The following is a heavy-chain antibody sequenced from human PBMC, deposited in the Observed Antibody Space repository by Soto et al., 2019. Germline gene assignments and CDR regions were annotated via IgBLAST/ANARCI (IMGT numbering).Heavy chain of an antibody. J-gene: IGHJ4*02. CDR3: ARIEMASIK. CDR1: GASIRSGGYY. CDR2: IYYTGST. V-gene: IGHV4-31*03. Sequence: SSETLSLTCSVSGASIRSGGYYWSWLRQSPGKGLEWIGHIYYTGSTFYSPSLKSRLTISLDTSKNQFSLDLRSVTAADTAMYHCARIEMASIKWGRGTLVTVSS.